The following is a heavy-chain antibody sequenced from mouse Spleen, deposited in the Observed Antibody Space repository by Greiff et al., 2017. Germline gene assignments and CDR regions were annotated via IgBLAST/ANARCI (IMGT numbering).Heavy chain of an antibody. CDR3: ARSFGRGDYFDY. Sequence: QVHVKQPGAELVKPGASVKLSCKASGYTFTSYWLHWVKQRPGQGLEWIGMFHPNSGSTNYNEKFKSKATLTVDKSSSTAYMQLSSLTSEDSAVYYCARSFGRGDYFDYWGQGTTLTVSS. CDR2: FHPNSGST. D-gene: IGHD1-1*01. J-gene: IGHJ2*01. CDR1: GYTFTSYW. V-gene: IGHV1-64*01.